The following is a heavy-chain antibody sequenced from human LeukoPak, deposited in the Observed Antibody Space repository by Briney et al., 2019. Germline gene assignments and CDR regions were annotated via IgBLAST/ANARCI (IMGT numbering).Heavy chain of an antibody. J-gene: IGHJ6*03. D-gene: IGHD2-2*02. V-gene: IGHV1-8*03. Sequence: GASVKVSCKASGYTFTSYDINWVRQATGQGLEWMGWMNPNSGNTGYAQKFQGRVTITRNTSISTAYMELSSLRSEDTAVYYCARGFYCSSTSCYTGAYYYYYYMDVWGKGTTVTVSS. CDR3: ARGFYCSSTSCYTGAYYYYYYMDV. CDR1: GYTFTSYD. CDR2: MNPNSGNT.